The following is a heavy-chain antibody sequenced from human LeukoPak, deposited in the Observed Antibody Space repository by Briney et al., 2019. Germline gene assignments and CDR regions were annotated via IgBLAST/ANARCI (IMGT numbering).Heavy chain of an antibody. Sequence: GGSLRLSCAASGFTFSSYAMNWVRQAPGKGLEWVSAISGSGGSTYYADSVKGRFTISRGNSKNTLYLQMNSLRAEDTAVYYCAKGGGSGYDWDTYYFDYWGQGTLVTVSS. CDR1: GFTFSSYA. D-gene: IGHD5-12*01. V-gene: IGHV3-23*01. CDR3: AKGGGSGYDWDTYYFDY. CDR2: ISGSGGST. J-gene: IGHJ4*02.